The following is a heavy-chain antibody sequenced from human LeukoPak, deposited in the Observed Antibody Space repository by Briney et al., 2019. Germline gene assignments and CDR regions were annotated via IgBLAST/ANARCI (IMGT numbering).Heavy chain of an antibody. Sequence: SETLSLTCTVSRGPITSTNYYWAWIRQPPGKGLEWIGRIYISGSTNYKSSLKSRVTISVDTSKNQFSLKLSSVTAADTAVYYCAREREGPYGYLDYWGQGTLVTVSS. CDR1: RGPITSTNYY. J-gene: IGHJ4*02. V-gene: IGHV4-39*07. D-gene: IGHD4-17*01. CDR3: AREREGPYGYLDY. CDR2: IYISGST.